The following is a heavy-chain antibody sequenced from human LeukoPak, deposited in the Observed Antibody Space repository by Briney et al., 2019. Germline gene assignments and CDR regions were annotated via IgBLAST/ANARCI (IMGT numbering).Heavy chain of an antibody. V-gene: IGHV3-30*02. CDR2: IRYDGSKK. J-gene: IGHJ6*03. CDR3: AKDSALYYIDV. D-gene: IGHD3-10*01. Sequence: GGSLRLSCAASGFTFSTYAMHWVRQAPGKGLEWVAFIRYDGSKKYYADSVKGRFSISRDNSKNTVYLQMNSLKGDDTAVYYCAKDSALYYIDVWGKGTTVIISS. CDR1: GFTFSTYA.